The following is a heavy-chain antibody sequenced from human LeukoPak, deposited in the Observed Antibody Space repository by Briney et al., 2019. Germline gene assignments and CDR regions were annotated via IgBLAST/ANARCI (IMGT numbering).Heavy chain of an antibody. D-gene: IGHD3-3*01. CDR2: ISYDGSNK. CDR1: GFTFSSYG. Sequence: PGGSLRLSCAASGFTFSSYGMHWVRQAPGKGLEWVAVISYDGSNKYYADSVKGRFTISRDNSKNTLYLQMNSLRAEDTAVYYCAKGDFDPTYYDFWSGYYGVGGAFDYWGQGTLVTVSS. V-gene: IGHV3-30*18. CDR3: AKGDFDPTYYDFWSGYYGVGGAFDY. J-gene: IGHJ4*02.